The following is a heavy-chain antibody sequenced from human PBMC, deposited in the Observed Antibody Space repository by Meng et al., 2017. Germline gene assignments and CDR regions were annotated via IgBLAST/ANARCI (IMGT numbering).Heavy chain of an antibody. CDR2: INPKSGDT. V-gene: IGHV1-2*06. CDR3: ARDEDISAAGKLFGDY. D-gene: IGHD6-25*01. Sequence: RVRLGAGVTRPGASVKVSCKPSGYNFPDYYIHWVRRAPEQGLEWMGRINPKSGDTHYAQKFQARVTMTGDTSISTAYMELSGLRPDDTAMYYCARDEDISAAGKLFGDYWGQGTLVTVSS. J-gene: IGHJ4*02. CDR1: GYNFPDYY.